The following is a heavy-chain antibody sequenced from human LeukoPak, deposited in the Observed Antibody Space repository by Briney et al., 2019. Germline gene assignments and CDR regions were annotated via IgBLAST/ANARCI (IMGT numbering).Heavy chain of an antibody. J-gene: IGHJ4*02. Sequence: GGSLRLSCAASGFSVSGTYMSWVRQAPGKGLEWVSIIYSGGKAYHADSVKGRFTISRDDSKDTVYLQINSLRADDTAVYYCARAYYYGDWGQGTLVTVSS. CDR1: GFSVSGTY. CDR3: ARAYYYGD. CDR2: IYSGGKA. D-gene: IGHD3-10*01. V-gene: IGHV3-53*01.